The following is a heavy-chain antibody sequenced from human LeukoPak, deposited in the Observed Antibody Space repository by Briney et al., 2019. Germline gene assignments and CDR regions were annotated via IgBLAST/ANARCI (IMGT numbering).Heavy chain of an antibody. CDR1: GYTLTSHD. D-gene: IGHD4-17*01. J-gene: IGHJ4*02. CDR3: ARSVPMTTVTTFDFDY. V-gene: IGHV1-8*01. CDR2: MNPNSGDT. Sequence: ASVKVSCKASGYTLTSHDINWVRQATGQGLEWMGWMNPNSGDTGYAQKFQGRVTMTRDTSVSTAYMELSSLTSEDTAVYYCARSVPMTTVTTFDFDYWGQGTLVTVSS.